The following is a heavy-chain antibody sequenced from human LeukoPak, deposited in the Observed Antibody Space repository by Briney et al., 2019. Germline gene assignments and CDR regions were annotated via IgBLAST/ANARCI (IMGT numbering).Heavy chain of an antibody. CDR1: GLTFSTHW. CDR2: INQDGSAT. D-gene: IGHD2-2*01. CDR3: ARVRLLLCHDC. Sequence: WGSLRLSCAASGLTFSTHWMTWVRQAPGKGLEWVANINQDGSATYYVGSVKGRFTISRDNTGNSLFLQMSSLRAEDTAIYYCARVRLLLCHDCWGQGTLITVSS. J-gene: IGHJ4*02. V-gene: IGHV3-7*04.